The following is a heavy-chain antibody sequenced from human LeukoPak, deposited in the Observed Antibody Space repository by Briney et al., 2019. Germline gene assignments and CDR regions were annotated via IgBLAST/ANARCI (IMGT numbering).Heavy chain of an antibody. CDR1: GESFSGYY. D-gene: IGHD4-11*01. J-gene: IGHJ4*02. CDR2: INHSGST. CDR3: ARGQSNYNY. Sequence: SETLSLTCAVYGESFSGYYWSWIRQPPGKGLEWIGEINHSGSTNYNPSLKSRVTISVDTSKNQFSLKLSSVTAADTAVYYCARGQSNYNYWGQGTLVTVSS. V-gene: IGHV4-34*01.